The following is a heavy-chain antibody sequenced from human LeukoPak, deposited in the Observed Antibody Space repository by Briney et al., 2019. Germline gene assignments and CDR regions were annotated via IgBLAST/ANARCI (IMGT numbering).Heavy chain of an antibody. CDR2: INNDGSST. CDR3: AKDEAAAGVDFGY. D-gene: IGHD6-13*01. Sequence: GGSLRLSCAASGFTFSSYWMHWVRQAPGKGLVWVSRINNDGSSTSYADSVKGRFFISRDNAKNTLYLQLNNLTAEDMAVYYCAKDEAAAGVDFGYWGQGTLVTVYS. CDR1: GFTFSSYW. J-gene: IGHJ4*02. V-gene: IGHV3-74*01.